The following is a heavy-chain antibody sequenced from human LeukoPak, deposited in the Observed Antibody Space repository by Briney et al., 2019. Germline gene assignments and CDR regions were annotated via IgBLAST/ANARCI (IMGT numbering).Heavy chain of an antibody. CDR1: GYTFTSYG. J-gene: IGHJ5*02. V-gene: IGHV1-18*01. CDR2: ISAYNGNT. Sequence: ASVKVSCKASGYTFTSYGISWVRQAPGQGLEWIGWISAYNGNTNYAQKLQGRVTMTTDTSTSTAYMELRSLRSDDTAVYYCARDRDDYSNPNWFDPWGQGTLVTVSS. D-gene: IGHD4-11*01. CDR3: ARDRDDYSNPNWFDP.